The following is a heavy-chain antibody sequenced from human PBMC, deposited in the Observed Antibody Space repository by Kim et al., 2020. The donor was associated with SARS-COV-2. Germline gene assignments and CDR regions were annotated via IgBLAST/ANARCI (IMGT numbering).Heavy chain of an antibody. Sequence: SVKVSCKASGFTFTSSAVQWVRQARGQRLEWIGWIVVGSGNTNYAQKFQERVTITRDMSTSTAYMELSSLRSEDTAVYYCAAEGYSGYDSNWYFDLWGRGTLVTVSS. D-gene: IGHD5-12*01. CDR3: AAEGYSGYDSNWYFDL. J-gene: IGHJ2*01. V-gene: IGHV1-58*01. CDR2: IVVGSGNT. CDR1: GFTFTSSA.